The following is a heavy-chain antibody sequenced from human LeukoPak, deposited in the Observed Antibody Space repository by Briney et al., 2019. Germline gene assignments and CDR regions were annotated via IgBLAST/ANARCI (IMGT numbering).Heavy chain of an antibody. V-gene: IGHV3-30*04. CDR1: GFTFSSYA. Sequence: QSGGSLRLSCAASGFTFSSYAMHWVRQAPGKGLEWVAVISYDGSNKYYADSVKGRFTISRDNSKNTLYLQMNSLRAEDTAVYYCARDADWGQGTLVTVSS. J-gene: IGHJ4*02. CDR2: ISYDGSNK. CDR3: ARDAD.